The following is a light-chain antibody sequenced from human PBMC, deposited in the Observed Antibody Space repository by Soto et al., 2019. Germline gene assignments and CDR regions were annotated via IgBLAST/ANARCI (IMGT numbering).Light chain of an antibody. CDR3: QHYNSAPWT. CDR2: AAS. V-gene: IGKV1-27*01. CDR1: QGISSH. Sequence: IQMTQSPSSLSASVGDRVTITCRASQGISSHLAWYQQKPGKVPRLLIYAASTLQSGVPSGFSGSGSGTDFTLTISSLQPEDVATYYCQHYNSAPWTFGQGTKVEIK. J-gene: IGKJ1*01.